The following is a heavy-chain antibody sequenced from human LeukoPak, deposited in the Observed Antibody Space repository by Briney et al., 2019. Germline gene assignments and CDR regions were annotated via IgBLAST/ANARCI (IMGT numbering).Heavy chain of an antibody. V-gene: IGHV3-30*02. J-gene: IGHJ4*02. CDR1: GFTFSNYA. D-gene: IGHD1-26*01. CDR3: AKDKGLISGKYYFDY. Sequence: GGSLRLSCAASGFTFSNYAIHWVRQAPGKGLEWVGFIWYDGSNNYHADSVKGRFTISRDNSKHTVHLQMNSLRAEDTAVHYCAKDKGLISGKYYFDYWGRGALVTVPS. CDR2: IWYDGSNN.